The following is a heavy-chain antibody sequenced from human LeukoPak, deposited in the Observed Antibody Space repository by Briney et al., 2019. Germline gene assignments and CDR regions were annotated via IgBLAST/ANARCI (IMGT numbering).Heavy chain of an antibody. Sequence: GGSLRLSCAISGFTSTTAWMTWVRQAPGKGLEWVADIRQDGSDKYYVDSVKGRFIISRDNAKKSVSLHMNNLRVEDTAVYYCVVYKYILSWSAFDFWGGGTMVTVSS. V-gene: IGHV3-7*01. CDR3: VVYKYILSWSAFDF. CDR1: GFTSTTAW. CDR2: IRQDGSDK. J-gene: IGHJ3*01. D-gene: IGHD6-13*01.